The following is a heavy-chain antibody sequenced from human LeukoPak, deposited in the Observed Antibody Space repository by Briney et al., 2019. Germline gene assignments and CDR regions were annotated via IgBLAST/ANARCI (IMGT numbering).Heavy chain of an antibody. CDR1: GFTFSDDY. CDR2: IGRSGDAT. V-gene: IGHV3-11*01. J-gene: IGHJ4*02. CDR3: AKTAYYDSSGYFDY. Sequence: KTGGSLRLSCAASGFTFSDDYMNWIRQAPGKGLEWISYIGRSGDATFYADSVRGRFTISRDNTKNSLYLQMDSLRAEDTAVYYCAKTAYYDSSGYFDYWGQGTLVTVSS. D-gene: IGHD3-22*01.